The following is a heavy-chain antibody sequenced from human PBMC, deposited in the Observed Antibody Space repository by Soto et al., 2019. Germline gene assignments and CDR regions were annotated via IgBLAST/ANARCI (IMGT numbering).Heavy chain of an antibody. J-gene: IGHJ5*02. V-gene: IGHV4-39*01. CDR2: IYYSGST. CDR3: ATQEVGGSYVYTFDP. D-gene: IGHD1-26*01. Sequence: PSETLYLTCAVDGDTITSSSYSWGWIRQPPGKGLEWIGSIYYSGSTYYNPSLKSRVTISVDTSKNQFSLKLSSVTAADTAVYYCATQEVGGSYVYTFDPWGQGTLVTVSS. CDR1: GDTITSSSYS.